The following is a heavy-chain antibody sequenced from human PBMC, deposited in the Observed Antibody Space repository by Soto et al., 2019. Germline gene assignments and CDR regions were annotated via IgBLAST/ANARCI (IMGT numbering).Heavy chain of an antibody. J-gene: IGHJ5*01. CDR1: GDTFTNYA. CDR2: IIPFYGTA. V-gene: IGHV1-69*06. Sequence: QVQLVQSGAEVKKPGSSVKVSCKASGDTFTNYAISWVRQAPGQGLEWMGGIIPFYGTAHYAQKFQDRVTIIADTSTSTDDMELSSLRPEDTAVYYCARDLGGCSAGSCRYNWLDSWGQGTLVTVSS. CDR3: ARDLGGCSAGSCRYNWLDS. D-gene: IGHD2-15*01.